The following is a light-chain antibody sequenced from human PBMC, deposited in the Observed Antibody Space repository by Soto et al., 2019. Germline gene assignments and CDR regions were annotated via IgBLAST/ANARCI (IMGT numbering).Light chain of an antibody. CDR2: AAS. J-gene: IGKJ1*01. Sequence: DIQMTQSPSYLSASVGDRVTITCRTSHSFSIYLNWYQQKPGKAPNLLIYAASSLGSGVPSRFSGSGSGTDFTLIISSLQPEDIATYYCQQSYSTPWTFGQGTKGEIK. V-gene: IGKV1-39*01. CDR3: QQSYSTPWT. CDR1: HSFSIY.